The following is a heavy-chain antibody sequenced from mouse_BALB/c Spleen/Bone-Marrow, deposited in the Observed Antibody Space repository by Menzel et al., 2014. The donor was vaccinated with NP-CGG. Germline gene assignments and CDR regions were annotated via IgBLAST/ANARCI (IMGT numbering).Heavy chain of an antibody. CDR3: ARHGDYYGSSLFAY. V-gene: IGHV5-2*01. Sequence: EVKLQESGGGLVQPGESLKLSCESNEYEFPSHDMSWVRKTPEKRLELVAAINSEGGSTYYPDTMERRFIISRDNSKKTLYLQMSSLRSEDTAFYYCARHGDYYGSSLFAYWGQGTLVTVSA. D-gene: IGHD1-1*01. CDR1: EYEFPSHD. J-gene: IGHJ3*01. CDR2: INSEGGST.